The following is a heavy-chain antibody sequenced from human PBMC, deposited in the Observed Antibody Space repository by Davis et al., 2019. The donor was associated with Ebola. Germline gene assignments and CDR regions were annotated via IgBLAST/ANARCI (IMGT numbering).Heavy chain of an antibody. J-gene: IGHJ6*02. V-gene: IGHV4-39*01. D-gene: IGHD1-26*01. CDR2: IHSSGNT. CDR3: AKTEYSGSSYYYGMDV. Sequence: SETLSLTCTVSGGSITTSFYWGWIRQPPGKGLEWIGSIHSSGNTYHNPSLNSRVTISVDTSPNQFSLKLSSVTAADTAVYYCAKTEYSGSSYYYGMDVWGLGTTVTVSS. CDR1: GGSITTSFY.